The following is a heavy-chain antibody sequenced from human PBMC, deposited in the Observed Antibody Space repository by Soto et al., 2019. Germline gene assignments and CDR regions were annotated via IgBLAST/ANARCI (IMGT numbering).Heavy chain of an antibody. Sequence: GASVKVSCKASGYTFTSYAMHWVRQAPGQRLEWMGWINAGNGNTNYSQKFQGRVTITRDTSTSTAYMELSSLRSDDTAVYYCARLSITIFGVVIGAFEIWGQGTMVTVAS. V-gene: IGHV1-3*01. CDR3: ARLSITIFGVVIGAFEI. J-gene: IGHJ3*02. D-gene: IGHD3-3*01. CDR1: GYTFTSYA. CDR2: INAGNGNT.